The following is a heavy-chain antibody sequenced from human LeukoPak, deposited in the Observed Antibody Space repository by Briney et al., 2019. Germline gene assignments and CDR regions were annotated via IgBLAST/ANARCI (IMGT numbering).Heavy chain of an antibody. Sequence: PSETLSLTCTVSGGSISSINYYWGWIRQPPGKGLEWIGTIYYSGNTYHNPSLMSRVTISTDTSKNQFSLKLSSVTAADTAVYYCASLGAVAGTDAFDIWGQGTMVTVSS. CDR1: GGSISSINYY. CDR2: IYYSGNT. J-gene: IGHJ3*02. CDR3: ASLGAVAGTDAFDI. V-gene: IGHV4-39*07. D-gene: IGHD6-19*01.